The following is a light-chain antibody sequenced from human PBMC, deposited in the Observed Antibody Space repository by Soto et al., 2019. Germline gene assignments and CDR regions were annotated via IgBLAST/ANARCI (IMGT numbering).Light chain of an antibody. J-gene: IGLJ1*01. CDR3: LSHTTRRIYV. CDR1: NSDIGAYDY. V-gene: IGLV2-14*03. Sequence: QSVLTQPASVSGSPGQSITISCSGTNSDIGAYDYVSWYQQHPGKPPKLIIYNVNNRPSGVSFRFSGSKSANTASLTISGLHTEEEADYYCLSHTTRRIYVFGPGTKVTVL. CDR2: NVN.